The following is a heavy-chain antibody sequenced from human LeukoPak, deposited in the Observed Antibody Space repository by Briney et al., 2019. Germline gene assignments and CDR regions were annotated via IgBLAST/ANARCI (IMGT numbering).Heavy chain of an antibody. Sequence: GGSLRLSCEASGFPFGTFWMSWVRQAPGKGLEWVANINQGGSQISYADSVKGRFTISRDNAKNSLYLQMNSLRAEDTALYYCAKDRGYSSGRSFDYWGQGTLVTVSS. J-gene: IGHJ4*02. CDR2: INQGGSQI. CDR3: AKDRGYSSGRSFDY. D-gene: IGHD6-19*01. CDR1: GFPFGTFW. V-gene: IGHV3-7*03.